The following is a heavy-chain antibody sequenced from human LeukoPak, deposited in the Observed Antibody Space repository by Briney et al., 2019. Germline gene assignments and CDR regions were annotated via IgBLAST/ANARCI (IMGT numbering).Heavy chain of an antibody. CDR1: GFTFSSHA. Sequence: GTSLRLSCAASGFTFSSHAMHWVRQAPGKGLEWVAFIRYDGSNKYYADSVKGRFTISRDNSKNTLYLQMNSLRAEDTAVYYCAKVYYDSSGPRGYFDYWGQGTLVTVSS. J-gene: IGHJ4*02. CDR3: AKVYYDSSGPRGYFDY. D-gene: IGHD3-22*01. V-gene: IGHV3-30*02. CDR2: IRYDGSNK.